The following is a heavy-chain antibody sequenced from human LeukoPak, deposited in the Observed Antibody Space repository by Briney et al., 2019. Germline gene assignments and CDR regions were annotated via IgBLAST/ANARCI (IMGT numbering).Heavy chain of an antibody. V-gene: IGHV4-34*01. CDR3: ARGRGITMIAVVIKSNNWFDP. D-gene: IGHD3-22*01. CDR2: INHSGST. J-gene: IGHJ5*02. CDR1: GGSFSGYY. Sequence: SETLSLTCAVYGGSFSGYYWSWIRQPPGKGLEWIGEINHSGSTNYNPSLKSRVTISVDTSKNQFSLKLSSVTAADTAVYYCARGRGITMIAVVIKSNNWFDPWGQGILVTVSS.